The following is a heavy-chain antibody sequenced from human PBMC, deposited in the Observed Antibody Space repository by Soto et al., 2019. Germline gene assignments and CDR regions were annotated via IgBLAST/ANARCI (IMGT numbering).Heavy chain of an antibody. Sequence: QVQLVESGGGVVQPGRSLRLSCAASGFTFSSYGMHWVRQAPGKGLEWVAVISYDGSNKYYADSVKGRFTISRDNSKNTLYLQMNSLRAEDTAVYYCAKAWFSGSIGDAFDIWGQGKMVTVSS. CDR3: AKAWFSGSIGDAFDI. CDR2: ISYDGSNK. J-gene: IGHJ3*02. CDR1: GFTFSSYG. D-gene: IGHD3-22*01. V-gene: IGHV3-30*18.